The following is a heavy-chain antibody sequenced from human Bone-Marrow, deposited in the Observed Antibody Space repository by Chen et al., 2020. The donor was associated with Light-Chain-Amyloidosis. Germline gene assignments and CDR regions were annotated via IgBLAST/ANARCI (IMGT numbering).Heavy chain of an antibody. J-gene: IGHJ3*02. CDR1: GFTFSSDA. V-gene: IGHV3-23*04. Sequence: EVQLVESGGGLVQPGGSLRLSCAASGFTFSSDAMSWVRQAPGKGLEWVSAISGSGGSTYYADSVKGRFTISRDNSKNTLYLQMNSLRAEDTAVYYCAKDRLKTYYYDSSGYSGAFDIWGQGTMVTVSS. D-gene: IGHD3-22*01. CDR3: AKDRLKTYYYDSSGYSGAFDI. CDR2: ISGSGGST.